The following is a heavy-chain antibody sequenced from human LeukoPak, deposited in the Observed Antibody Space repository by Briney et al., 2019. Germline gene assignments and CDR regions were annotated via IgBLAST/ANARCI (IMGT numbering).Heavy chain of an antibody. CDR1: GFTFDDYA. CDR3: ARGRRDIVVVVAAHFDY. J-gene: IGHJ4*02. Sequence: GRSLRLSCAASGFTFDDYAMHWVRQAPGKGLEWVSGISWNSGSIGYADSVKGRFTISRDNAKNSLNLQMNSLRAEDTALYYCARGRRDIVVVVAAHFDYWGQGTLVTVSS. D-gene: IGHD2-15*01. CDR2: ISWNSGSI. V-gene: IGHV3-9*01.